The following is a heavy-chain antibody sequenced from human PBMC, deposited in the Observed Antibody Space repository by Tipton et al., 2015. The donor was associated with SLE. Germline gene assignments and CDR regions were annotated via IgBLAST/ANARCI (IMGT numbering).Heavy chain of an antibody. CDR3: AGVGKTMIVVAKNALDI. Sequence: LRLSCAVSGYSISSGYYWGWIRQPPGKGLEWFGIIYHSGGTNYNPYLKSRVTISADKSKNQFSLKLSTVTAADTVVNCCAGVGKTMIVVAKNALDIWGQGTRVTVSS. D-gene: IGHD3-22*01. CDR2: IYHSGGT. V-gene: IGHV4-38-2*01. J-gene: IGHJ3*02. CDR1: GYSISSGYY.